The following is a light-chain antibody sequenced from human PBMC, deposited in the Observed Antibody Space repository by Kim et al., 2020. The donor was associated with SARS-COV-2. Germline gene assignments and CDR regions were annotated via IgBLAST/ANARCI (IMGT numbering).Light chain of an antibody. CDR1: QTTHMR. CDR2: DAS. Sequence: SVGDRVTIVSRASQTTHMRLGWYQQKPRKAPIRLTNDASRVERGVPSSFSGGGSGTEFTRTLASLQPDDFATYYCQQCRTFPETFGRGTKLEI. CDR3: QQCRTFPET. J-gene: IGKJ2*01. V-gene: IGKV1-5*02.